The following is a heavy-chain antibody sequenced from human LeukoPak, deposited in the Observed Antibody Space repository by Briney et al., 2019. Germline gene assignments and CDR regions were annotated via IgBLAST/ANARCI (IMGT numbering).Heavy chain of an antibody. CDR1: GFTFSSYG. CDR2: IWYDGSNK. J-gene: IGHJ4*02. CDR3: AKGGNSYYFDY. V-gene: IGHV3-30*02. Sequence: PGGSLRLSCAASGFTFSSYGMHWVRQAPGKGLEWVAVIWYDGSNKYYADSVKGRFTISRDNSKNTLYLQMNSLRAEDTAVYYCAKGGNSYYFDYWGQGTLVTVSS. D-gene: IGHD4-23*01.